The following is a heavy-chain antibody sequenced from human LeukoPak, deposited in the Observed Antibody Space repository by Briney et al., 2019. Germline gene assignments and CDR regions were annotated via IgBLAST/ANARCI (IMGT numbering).Heavy chain of an antibody. V-gene: IGHV3-23*01. J-gene: IGHJ4*02. CDR3: AKDGYYESSGYSYFDY. CDR1: GFTFSSYA. D-gene: IGHD3-22*01. CDR2: ISGSGGTT. Sequence: PGGSPRLSCAASGFTFSSYAMSWVRQAPGKGLEWVSAISGSGGTTHYADSVKGRFTISRDNSKNTLSLQMNSLRAEDTAVYYCAKDGYYESSGYSYFDYWGQGTLVTVSS.